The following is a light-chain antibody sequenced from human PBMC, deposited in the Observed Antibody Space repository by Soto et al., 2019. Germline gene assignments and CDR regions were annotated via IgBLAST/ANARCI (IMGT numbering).Light chain of an antibody. J-gene: IGKJ4*01. CDR1: QGIAPY. CDR3: QKYNSAPLT. Sequence: DVQMTQSPSSLSAFVGDRVTMTCRASQGIAPYLAWFQQKPGKVPKLLIYATSTLQSGVPSRFSVSGSGTDFTLTINSLQPEDVGTYYCQKYNSAPLTFGGGTKVEIK. CDR2: ATS. V-gene: IGKV1-27*01.